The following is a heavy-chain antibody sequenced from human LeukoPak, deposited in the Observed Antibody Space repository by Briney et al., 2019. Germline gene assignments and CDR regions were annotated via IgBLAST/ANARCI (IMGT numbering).Heavy chain of an antibody. CDR1: GFTFSDYW. V-gene: IGHV3-7*03. J-gene: IGHJ4*02. CDR2: IKQDGSAK. Sequence: GGSLRLSCAASGFTFSDYWMHWVRQAPGKGLEWVANIKQDGSAKYYVDSVKGRFTISRDNAKNSLYLQMDSLRAEDTAVYYCARRYFDSWGQGTLVTVSS. CDR3: ARRYFDS.